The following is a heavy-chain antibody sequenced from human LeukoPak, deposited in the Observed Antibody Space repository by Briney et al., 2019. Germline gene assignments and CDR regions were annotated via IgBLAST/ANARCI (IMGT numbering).Heavy chain of an antibody. CDR2: ISYDGSNK. V-gene: IGHV3-30-3*01. D-gene: IGHD5-12*01. J-gene: IGHJ4*02. CDR3: ASGSSEGYSGYANREYFDY. Sequence: GGSLRLSCAASGFTFSSYAMHWVRQAPGKGLEWVAVISYDGSNKYYADSVKGRFTISRDNSKNTLYLQMNSLRAEDSAVYYCASGSSEGYSGYANREYFDYWGQGTLVTVSS. CDR1: GFTFSSYA.